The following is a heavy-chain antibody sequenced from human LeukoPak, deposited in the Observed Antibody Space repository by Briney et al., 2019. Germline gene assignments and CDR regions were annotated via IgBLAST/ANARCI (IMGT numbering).Heavy chain of an antibody. D-gene: IGHD3-22*01. J-gene: IGHJ4*02. CDR3: ARAKGYDSSGYSDY. Sequence: PGGSLRLSCAASGFTFDDYGMSWVRHAPGKGLEWVSGINWNGGSTGYADSVKGRFTISRDNAKNSLYLQMNSLRAEDTALYHCARAKGYDSSGYSDYWGQGTMVTVSS. CDR1: GFTFDDYG. CDR2: INWNGGST. V-gene: IGHV3-20*01.